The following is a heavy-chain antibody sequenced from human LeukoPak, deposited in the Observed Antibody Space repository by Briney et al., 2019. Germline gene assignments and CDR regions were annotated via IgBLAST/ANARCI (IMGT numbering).Heavy chain of an antibody. CDR1: GFTFDDYG. CDR3: AKGPFWSGSQSYYYYMDV. D-gene: IGHD3-3*01. V-gene: IGHV3-20*04. CDR2: FNWNGGST. Sequence: GGSLRLSCAASGFTFDDYGMSWVRQAPGKGLEWVSGFNWNGGSTGYADSVKGRFTISRDNAKNSLYLQMNSLRAEDTPLYYCAKGPFWSGSQSYYYYMDVWGKGTTVTLSS. J-gene: IGHJ6*03.